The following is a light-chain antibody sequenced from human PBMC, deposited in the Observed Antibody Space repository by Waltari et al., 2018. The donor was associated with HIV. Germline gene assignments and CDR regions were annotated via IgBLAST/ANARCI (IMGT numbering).Light chain of an antibody. Sequence: YELTQPPSVSVAPGQTAMITCGGNNIESKSVQWYQQKPGQAPVLVIYFDLDRPSGMPERFAGSVSGNTATLTIRRVDAGDEADYYCQVWDRSSDQVIFGGGTKLTVL. CDR3: QVWDRSSDQVI. V-gene: IGLV3-21*04. J-gene: IGLJ2*01. CDR2: FDL. CDR1: NIESKS.